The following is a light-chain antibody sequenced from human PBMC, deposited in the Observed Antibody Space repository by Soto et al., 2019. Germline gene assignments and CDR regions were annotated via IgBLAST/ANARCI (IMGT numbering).Light chain of an antibody. CDR1: NSDVGAHNF. V-gene: IGLV2-14*01. J-gene: IGLJ1*01. CDR2: EVT. CDR3: SSYATGNTYV. Sequence: QSVLTQPASVSGSPGQSITISCTGTNSDVGAHNFVSWYQQHPGKAPKLVIYEVTYRPSGVSDRFLGSKSGNTASLTISGLQADDEADYYCSSYATGNTYVFGSGTKVTVL.